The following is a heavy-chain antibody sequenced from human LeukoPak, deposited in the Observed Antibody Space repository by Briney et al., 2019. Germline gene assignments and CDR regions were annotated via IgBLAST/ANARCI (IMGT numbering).Heavy chain of an antibody. V-gene: IGHV3-30-3*01. D-gene: IGHD6-13*01. Sequence: GRSLRLSCAASGFTFSSYAMHWVRQAPGKGLEWVAVISYDGSNKYYADSVKGRFTISRDNSKNTLYLQMNSLRAEDTAVYYCAKEVAAVGVGAFDIWGQGTMVTVSS. CDR2: ISYDGSNK. CDR1: GFTFSSYA. J-gene: IGHJ3*02. CDR3: AKEVAAVGVGAFDI.